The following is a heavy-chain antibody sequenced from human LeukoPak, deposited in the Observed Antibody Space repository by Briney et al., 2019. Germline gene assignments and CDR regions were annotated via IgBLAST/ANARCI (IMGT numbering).Heavy chain of an antibody. J-gene: IGHJ3*02. CDR1: GGSISSGSYY. V-gene: IGHV4-61*02. CDR3: ARSGRRNDAFDI. CDR2: IYTSGST. Sequence: PSQTLSLTCTVSGGSISSGSYYWSWIRQPAGKGLEWIGRIYTSGSTNYNPSLKSRVTISVDTSKNQFSLKLSSVTAADTAVYYCARSGRRNDAFDIWGQGTMVTVSS.